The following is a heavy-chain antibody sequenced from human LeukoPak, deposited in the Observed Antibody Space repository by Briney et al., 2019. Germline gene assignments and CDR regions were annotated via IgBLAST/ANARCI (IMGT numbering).Heavy chain of an antibody. CDR2: IYSSGST. Sequence: SETLSLTCTVSGGSISSYYWSRIRQPPGKGLEWIGYIYSSGSTNHNPSLKSRVTISVDTSKNQFSLKLSSVTAADTAVYYCARRLRYSSSWEDWFDPWGQGTLVTVSS. V-gene: IGHV4-4*09. CDR1: GGSISSYY. D-gene: IGHD6-13*01. J-gene: IGHJ5*02. CDR3: ARRLRYSSSWEDWFDP.